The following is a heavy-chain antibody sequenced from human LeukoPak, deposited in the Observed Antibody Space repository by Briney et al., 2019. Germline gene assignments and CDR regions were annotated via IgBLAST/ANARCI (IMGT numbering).Heavy chain of an antibody. CDR1: GFTFSSYA. Sequence: GGSLRLSCAASGFTFSSYAMSWVRQAPGKGLEWVSAISGSGGSTYYADSVKGRFTISRDNSKNTLYLQMNSLRAEDTAVYYCARLTTEGGSGSYYWPISQKLLFEYWGQGTLVTVSS. J-gene: IGHJ4*02. CDR2: ISGSGGST. V-gene: IGHV3-23*01. D-gene: IGHD3-10*01. CDR3: ARLTTEGGSGSYYWPISQKLLFEY.